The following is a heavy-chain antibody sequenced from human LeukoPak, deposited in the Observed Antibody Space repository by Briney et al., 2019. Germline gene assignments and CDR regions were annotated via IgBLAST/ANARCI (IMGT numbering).Heavy chain of an antibody. CDR2: ILHDGSKS. J-gene: IGHJ4*02. CDR3: VEWELLPTADY. D-gene: IGHD1-26*01. CDR1: GFNFRNYG. Sequence: PGGSLRLSCAASGFNFRNYGIHWVRQAPGKGLEWVAFILHDGSKSYYADSVKGRFTISRGNSKNTLYLQMNSLRHDDTAVYHCVEWELLPTADYWGQGTLVTVSS. V-gene: IGHV3-30*02.